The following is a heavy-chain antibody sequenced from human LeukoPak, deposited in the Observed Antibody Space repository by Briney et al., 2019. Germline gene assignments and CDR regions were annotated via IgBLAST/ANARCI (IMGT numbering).Heavy chain of an antibody. CDR3: ARAGAGGAFDI. D-gene: IGHD3-10*01. CDR1: GFTFSSYW. J-gene: IGHJ3*02. Sequence: GGSLRLSCAVSGFTFSSYWMHWVRQAPGKGLVWVSGINGDGSSTSSTSYADSVKGRFTISRDNAKNTLYLEMNSLRAEDTAVYYCARAGAGGAFDIWGQGTMVTVFS. CDR2: INGDGSSTSST. V-gene: IGHV3-74*01.